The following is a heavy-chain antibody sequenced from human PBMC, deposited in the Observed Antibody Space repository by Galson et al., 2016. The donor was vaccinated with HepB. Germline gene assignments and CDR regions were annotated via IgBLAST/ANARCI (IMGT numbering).Heavy chain of an antibody. CDR1: GFTFSSYE. Sequence: SLRLSCAASGFTFSSYEMNWVRQAPGKGLEWVSYVSTSGSATTMFYADSVEGRFTISRDNAKNSTYSQMDSLRAEDTAGYYCAKGRVRYSRSSDIDYWGQGTLVTVSS. J-gene: IGHJ4*02. CDR2: VSTSGSATTM. CDR3: AKGRVRYSRSSDIDY. V-gene: IGHV3-48*03. D-gene: IGHD6-6*01.